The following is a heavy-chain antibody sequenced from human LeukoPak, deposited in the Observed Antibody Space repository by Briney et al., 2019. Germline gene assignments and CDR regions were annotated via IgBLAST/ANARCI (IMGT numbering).Heavy chain of an antibody. CDR1: GFTFSDYY. CDR2: ISTGGSST. D-gene: IGHD3-22*01. Sequence: PGGSLRLSCAASGFTFSDYYMSWIRQAPGKGLEWVSYISTGGSSTKYADSVRGRFTISRDNAKNSLYLQMNSLRAEDTAVYYCARDFIHRSGEAGYWGQGTLVTVSS. V-gene: IGHV3-11*05. CDR3: ARDFIHRSGEAGY. J-gene: IGHJ4*02.